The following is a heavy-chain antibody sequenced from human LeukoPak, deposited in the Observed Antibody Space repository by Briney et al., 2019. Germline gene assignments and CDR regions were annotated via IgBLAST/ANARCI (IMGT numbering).Heavy chain of an antibody. V-gene: IGHV1-2*02. J-gene: IGHJ4*02. CDR2: INPNSGGT. CDR3: ARSPHILTGENFDY. CDR1: GYTFTGYY. D-gene: IGHD3-9*01. Sequence: GASVKVSCQTSGYTFTGYYLHWVRQAPAQGLEWMGWINPNSGGTNYAQKFHDRVSMIRDTSISTAYMHLSRLRSDDTAVYYCARSPHILTGENFDYWGQGTLLTVSS.